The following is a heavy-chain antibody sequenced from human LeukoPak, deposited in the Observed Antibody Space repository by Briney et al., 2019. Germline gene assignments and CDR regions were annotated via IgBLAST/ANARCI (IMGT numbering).Heavy chain of an antibody. D-gene: IGHD5-18*01. J-gene: IGHJ5*02. Sequence: GESLKIPCKGSGYDFTSYWIGWVRQMPGKGLEWMGIIYPGDSDTRYSPSFQGQVTISADKSISTAYLQWSSLKASDTAMYYCARQEQLWLNWFDPWGQGTLVTVSS. V-gene: IGHV5-51*01. CDR3: ARQEQLWLNWFDP. CDR2: IYPGDSDT. CDR1: GYDFTSYW.